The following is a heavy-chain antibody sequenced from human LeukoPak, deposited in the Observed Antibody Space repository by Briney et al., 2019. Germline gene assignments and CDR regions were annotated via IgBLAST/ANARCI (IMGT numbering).Heavy chain of an antibody. J-gene: IGHJ4*02. CDR3: GRAMGAAGHELPVDY. CDR1: GFIFSSYW. V-gene: IGHV3-7*01. CDR2: IKEDGSEK. Sequence: PGGSLRLSCAVSGFIFSSYWMTWVRQAPGKGLEWVANIKEDGSEKYYVESVKGRFSISRDNAKNSLCLQMNSLRAEDTAVYYCGRAMGAAGHELPVDYWGQGILVTVSS. D-gene: IGHD6-13*01.